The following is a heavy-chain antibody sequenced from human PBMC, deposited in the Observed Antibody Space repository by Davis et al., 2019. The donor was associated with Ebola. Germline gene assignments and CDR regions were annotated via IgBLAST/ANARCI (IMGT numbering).Heavy chain of an antibody. Sequence: GESLKISCAASGFIFSSYAMSWVRQAPGKGLEWVSSISVRSITYHADSVKGRFTISRDNSKNTLYLQMNSLRAEGTAVYYCAKVHPPTTVTTGWFDPRGQGTLVTVSS. J-gene: IGHJ5*02. CDR3: AKVHPPTTVTTGWFDP. CDR2: ISVRSIT. D-gene: IGHD4-17*01. V-gene: IGHV3-23*01. CDR1: GFIFSSYA.